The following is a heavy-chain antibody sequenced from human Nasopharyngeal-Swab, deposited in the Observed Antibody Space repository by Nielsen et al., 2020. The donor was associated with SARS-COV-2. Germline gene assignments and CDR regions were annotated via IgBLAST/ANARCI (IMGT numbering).Heavy chain of an antibody. J-gene: IGHJ6*02. CDR1: GFTFSSYN. CDR3: AAYYASGSYSSGSSNYYYYGKDV. V-gene: IGHV3-21*01. CDR2: ISSSSSYI. Sequence: GGSLRLSCVASGFTFSSYNMNWVRQAPGKGLEWVSCISSSSSYIYHEDSVKGRFTISRDNAENSLYLQMNSLRAEDTAVYYCAAYYASGSYSSGSSNYYYYGKDVWGQGTTVTVSS. D-gene: IGHD3-10*01.